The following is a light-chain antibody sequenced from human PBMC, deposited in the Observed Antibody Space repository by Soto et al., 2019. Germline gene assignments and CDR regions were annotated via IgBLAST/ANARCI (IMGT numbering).Light chain of an antibody. CDR1: QSVLHSSNNKNY. V-gene: IGKV4-1*01. CDR2: WAS. Sequence: DIVMTQSPDSLAVSLGERATINCKSSQSVLHSSNNKNYLAWYQQKPGQPPKLLIYWASTRESGVPDRFSGSGSGTDFTLTISSLQAEDVAVYYCQQYYSTPLTFGQGTKVEIK. J-gene: IGKJ1*01. CDR3: QQYYSTPLT.